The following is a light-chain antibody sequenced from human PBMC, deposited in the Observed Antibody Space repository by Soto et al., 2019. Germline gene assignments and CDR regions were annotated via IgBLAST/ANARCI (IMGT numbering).Light chain of an antibody. CDR2: EVT. V-gene: IGLV2-23*02. CDR1: RSDVGSYNL. Sequence: QSALTQPASVSGSPGQSITIPCTGTRSDVGSYNLVSWYQQHPGQAPKLIIYEVTKRPSGVSFRLSGSKSGNTASLTISGLQAEDEADYYCSSYAGSTAVVVFGGGTKRPS. CDR3: SSYAGSTAVVV. J-gene: IGLJ2*01.